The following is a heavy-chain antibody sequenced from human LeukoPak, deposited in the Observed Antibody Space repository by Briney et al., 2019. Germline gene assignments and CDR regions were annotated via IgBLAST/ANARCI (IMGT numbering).Heavy chain of an antibody. D-gene: IGHD3-22*01. J-gene: IGHJ4*02. V-gene: IGHV3-66*01. Sequence: PGGSLRLSCAAFGFTVSVNYMSWVRQAPGKGPECVSVIYSGGNTYYADSVKGRFTISRDDSKNTLYLQMNSLRAEDTAVYYCARKTDSGGQGDYWGPGTLVTVSS. CDR2: IYSGGNT. CDR3: ARKTDSGGQGDY. CDR1: GFTVSVNY.